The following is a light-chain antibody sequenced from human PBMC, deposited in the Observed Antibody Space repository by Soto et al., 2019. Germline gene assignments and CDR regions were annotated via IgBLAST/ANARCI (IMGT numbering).Light chain of an antibody. J-gene: IGKJ2*01. CDR2: GVS. V-gene: IGKV3-15*01. CDR3: QSYNDWPFA. Sequence: DIVLTQSPATLSVSPGDRVTLSCRASESLFGFLAWYQQKPGHAPRLLMYGVSTRATVIPARFSGGGSATDFTLTISSLQSEDSAFYFCQSYNDWPFASGLGTRLEI. CDR1: ESLFGF.